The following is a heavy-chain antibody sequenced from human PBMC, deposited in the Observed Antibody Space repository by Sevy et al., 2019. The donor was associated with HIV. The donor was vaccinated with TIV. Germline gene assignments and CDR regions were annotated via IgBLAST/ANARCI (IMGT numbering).Heavy chain of an antibody. CDR1: GFTFSSYG. CDR2: IRYDGSNK. J-gene: IGHJ6*02. D-gene: IGHD2-2*01. Sequence: SLRLSCAASGFTFSSYGMHWVRQAPGKGLEWVAFIRYDGSNKSYADSVKGRFTISRDNSKNTLYLQMNSLRAEDTAVYYCAKDQDCSSTSCYWSYYYGMDVWGQGTTVSVSS. CDR3: AKDQDCSSTSCYWSYYYGMDV. V-gene: IGHV3-30*02.